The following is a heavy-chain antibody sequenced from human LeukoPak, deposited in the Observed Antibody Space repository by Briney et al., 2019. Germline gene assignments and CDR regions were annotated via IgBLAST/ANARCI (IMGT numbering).Heavy chain of an antibody. CDR2: IKSKTDGGTT. CDR1: GFTFSNAW. D-gene: IGHD3-10*01. V-gene: IGHV3-15*01. Sequence: PGGSLRLSCAASGFTFSNAWMSWVRQAPGKGLEWVGRIKSKTDGGTTDYAAPVKGRFTISRDDSKNTLYLQMNSLKTEDTAVYYCTTLLWFGELLSSYYMDVWGKGTTVTVSS. J-gene: IGHJ6*03. CDR3: TTLLWFGELLSSYYMDV.